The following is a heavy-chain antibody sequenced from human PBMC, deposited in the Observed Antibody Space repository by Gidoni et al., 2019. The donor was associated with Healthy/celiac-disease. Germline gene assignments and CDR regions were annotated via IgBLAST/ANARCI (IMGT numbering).Heavy chain of an antibody. Sequence: QVQLQESGPGLVKPSQTLSLTCTVSGVSISSGGYYWSWIRAHPGKGLEWIGYIYYSGSTYYNPSLKSRVTISVDTSKNQFSLKLSSVTAADTAVYYCARSARLHYCSGGSCYSFDYWGQGTLVTVSS. CDR1: GVSISSGGYY. D-gene: IGHD2-15*01. V-gene: IGHV4-31*03. J-gene: IGHJ4*02. CDR3: ARSARLHYCSGGSCYSFDY. CDR2: IYYSGST.